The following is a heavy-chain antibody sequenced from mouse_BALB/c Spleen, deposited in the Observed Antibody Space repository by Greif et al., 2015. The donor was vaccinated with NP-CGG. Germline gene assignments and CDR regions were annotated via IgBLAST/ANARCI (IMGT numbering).Heavy chain of an antibody. CDR2: INPSTGYT. CDR1: GYTFTSYW. Sequence: VQLQQSGAELAKPGASVKMSCKASGYTFTSYWMHWVKQRPGQGLEWIGYINPSTGYTEYNQKFEDKATLTADKSSSTAYMQLSSLTSEDSAVYYCARKYGNYFDYWGQGTTLTVSS. CDR3: ARKYGNYFDY. J-gene: IGHJ2*01. D-gene: IGHD2-10*02. V-gene: IGHV1-7*01.